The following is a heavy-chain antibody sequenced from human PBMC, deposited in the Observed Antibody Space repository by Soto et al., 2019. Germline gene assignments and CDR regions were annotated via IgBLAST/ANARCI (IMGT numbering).Heavy chain of an antibody. Sequence: SETLSLTCTVSGGSISSSSFHWGWIRQPPGKGLEWIGYIYYSGSTNYNPSLKSRVTISVDTSKNQFSLKLRSVTGADTAVYYCARRYGGNFDYWGQGTLVTVSS. D-gene: IGHD1-26*01. CDR1: GGSISSSSFH. CDR2: IYYSGST. CDR3: ARRYGGNFDY. J-gene: IGHJ4*02. V-gene: IGHV4-61*05.